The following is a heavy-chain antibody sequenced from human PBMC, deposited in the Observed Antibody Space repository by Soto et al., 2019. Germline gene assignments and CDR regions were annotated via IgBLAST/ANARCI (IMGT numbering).Heavy chain of an antibody. CDR2: ISYDGSNK. CDR3: ARDSSGYTHYDFWSGDTPQRSNYYYYGMDV. Sequence: TGGSLRLSCAASGFTFSSYAMHWARQAPGKGLEWVAVISYDGSNKYYADSVKGRFTISRDNSKNTLYLQMNSLRAEDTAVYYCARDSSGYTHYDFWSGDTPQRSNYYYYGMDVWGQGTTVTVSS. CDR1: GFTFSSYA. D-gene: IGHD3-3*01. V-gene: IGHV3-30-3*01. J-gene: IGHJ6*02.